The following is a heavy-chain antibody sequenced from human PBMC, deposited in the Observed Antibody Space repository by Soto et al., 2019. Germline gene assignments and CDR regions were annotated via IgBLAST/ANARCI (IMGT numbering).Heavy chain of an antibody. CDR2: IIPIFGTA. D-gene: IGHD6-13*01. Sequence: GASVNVSCKASGGTFSSYAISWVRQAPGQGLEWMGGIIPIFGTANYAQKFQGRVTITADESTSTAYMELSSLRSEDTAVYYCARPPEYSSSSDYWGQGTLVTVSS. V-gene: IGHV1-69*13. J-gene: IGHJ4*02. CDR1: GGTFSSYA. CDR3: ARPPEYSSSSDY.